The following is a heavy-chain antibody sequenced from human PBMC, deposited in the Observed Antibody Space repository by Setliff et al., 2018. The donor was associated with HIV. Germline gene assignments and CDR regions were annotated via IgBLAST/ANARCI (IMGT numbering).Heavy chain of an antibody. D-gene: IGHD7-27*01. Sequence: SETLSLTCTVSGGSISSDYWSWIRQPAGKGLEWIGYIYYTGSTYYNPSLKSRLTISVDTSKDQFSLKLNSVTAADTAVYYCARGGTGDDIFHIWGQGTMVTVSS. CDR3: ARGGTGDDIFHI. J-gene: IGHJ3*02. V-gene: IGHV4-59*06. CDR2: IYYTGST. CDR1: GGSISSDY.